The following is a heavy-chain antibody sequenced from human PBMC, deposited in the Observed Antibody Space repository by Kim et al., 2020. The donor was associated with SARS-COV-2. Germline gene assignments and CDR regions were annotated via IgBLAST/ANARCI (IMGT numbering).Heavy chain of an antibody. CDR1: GGSFSGYY. D-gene: IGHD6-13*01. V-gene: IGHV4-34*01. J-gene: IGHJ4*02. CDR3: ASSGSSWYHFDY. Sequence: SETLSLTCAVYGGSFSGYYWSWIRQPPGKGLEWIGEINHSGSTNYNPSLKSRVTISVDTSKNQFSLKLSSVTAADTAVYYCASSGSSWYHFDYWGKGTLVTVSS. CDR2: INHSGST.